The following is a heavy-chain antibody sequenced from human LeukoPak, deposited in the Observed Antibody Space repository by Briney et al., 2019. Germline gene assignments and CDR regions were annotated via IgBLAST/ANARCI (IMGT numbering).Heavy chain of an antibody. D-gene: IGHD3-22*01. V-gene: IGHV1-69*13. Sequence: ASVKVSCKASGYTFTSFAMHWVRQAPGQGLEWMGGIIPIFGTANYAQKFQGRVTITADESTSTAYMELSSLRSEDTAVYYCARGLYDSRSEDYYYYGMDVWGQGTTVTVSS. CDR2: IIPIFGTA. CDR3: ARGLYDSRSEDYYYYGMDV. CDR1: GYTFTSFA. J-gene: IGHJ6*02.